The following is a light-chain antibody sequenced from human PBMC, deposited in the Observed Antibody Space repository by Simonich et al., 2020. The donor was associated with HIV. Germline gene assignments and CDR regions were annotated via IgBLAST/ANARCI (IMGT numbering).Light chain of an antibody. V-gene: IGLV1-40*01. CDR3: QSYDSSLSGVI. CDR2: GHH. J-gene: IGLJ2*01. Sequence: QSVLTQPPSASGTPGQRVTISCSGSSSNIGSNYVYWYQQFPGTAPKLLIYGHHNRPSGVPDRFSGSKSGTSASLAITGLQAEDEADYFCQSYDSSLSGVIFGGGTKLTVL. CDR1: SSNIGSNY.